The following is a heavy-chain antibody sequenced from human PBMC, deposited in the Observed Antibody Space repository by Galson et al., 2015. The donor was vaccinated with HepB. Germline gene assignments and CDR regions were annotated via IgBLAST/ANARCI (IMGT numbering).Heavy chain of an antibody. Sequence: QSGAEVKKPGESLKISCKGSGYSFGIYWIAWVRQMPGKGLEWMGIIYPGDSDTRYSPSFQGQVTISADKSISTAYLQWSSLKASDTAIYYCARRPHYGFWSAYLFDSWGQGTLVTVSS. J-gene: IGHJ4*02. CDR3: ARRPHYGFWSAYLFDS. CDR1: GYSFGIYW. V-gene: IGHV5-51*03. CDR2: IYPGDSDT. D-gene: IGHD3-3*01.